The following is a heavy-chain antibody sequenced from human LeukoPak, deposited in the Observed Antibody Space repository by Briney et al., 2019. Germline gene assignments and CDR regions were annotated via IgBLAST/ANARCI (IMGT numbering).Heavy chain of an antibody. J-gene: IGHJ4*02. Sequence: GGSLRLSCAASGFTFSDYYMSWIRQAPGKGLEWVSYISSSSSYTNYADSVKGRFTIYRDNAMNSLYLQMNSLRAEDTAVYYCARDLYDILTGYSNYFDYWGQGTLVTVSS. CDR1: GFTFSDYY. D-gene: IGHD3-9*01. CDR2: ISSSSSYT. V-gene: IGHV3-11*06. CDR3: ARDLYDILTGYSNYFDY.